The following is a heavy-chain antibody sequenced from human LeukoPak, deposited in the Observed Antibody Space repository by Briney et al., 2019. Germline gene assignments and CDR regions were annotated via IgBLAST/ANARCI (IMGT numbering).Heavy chain of an antibody. D-gene: IGHD6-19*01. CDR2: ISSSSSYI. J-gene: IGHJ4*02. Sequence: GGSLRLSCAASGLTFSSYSMNSVRQAPGEGLGWVSSISSSSSYIYYADSVKGRFTISRDNAKNSLYLQMNSLRAEDTAVYYCARVQWLGPFDYWGQGTLVTVSS. CDR3: ARVQWLGPFDY. CDR1: GLTFSSYS. V-gene: IGHV3-21*01.